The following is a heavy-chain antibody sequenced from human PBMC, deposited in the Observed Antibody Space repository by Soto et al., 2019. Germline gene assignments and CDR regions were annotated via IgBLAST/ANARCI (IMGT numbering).Heavy chain of an antibody. CDR2: IRGSGGST. V-gene: IGHV3-23*01. J-gene: IGHJ5*02. D-gene: IGHD3-9*01. Sequence: GRYLRIGRAAPGLSLGRYGMIGVLQAPGKGRGWVSAIRGSGGSTYYADSVKGRFTISRDNSKNTLYLQMNSLRAEDTSVYYCAKEVDILTVNWFDPWGQGT. CDR3: AKEVDILTVNWFDP. CDR1: GLSLGRYG.